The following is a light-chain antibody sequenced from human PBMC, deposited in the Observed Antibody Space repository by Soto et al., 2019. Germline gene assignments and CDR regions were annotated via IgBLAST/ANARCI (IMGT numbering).Light chain of an antibody. CDR2: DVS. V-gene: IGLV2-11*01. CDR3: CSYAGRYTYV. J-gene: IGLJ1*01. CDR1: SSDVGNYNY. Sequence: QSALTQARSVSGSPGQSVTISCTGTSSDVGNYNYVSWYQQHPGKAPKLMIYDVSKRPSGVPDHFSGSKSGNTASLTISGLQADDEADYYCCSYAGRYTYVFGTGTKLTVL.